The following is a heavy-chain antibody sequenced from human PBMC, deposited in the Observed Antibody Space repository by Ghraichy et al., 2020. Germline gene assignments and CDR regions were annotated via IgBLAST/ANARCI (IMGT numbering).Heavy chain of an antibody. CDR3: ARKRYSGYEGDYYYYMDV. CDR2: INHSGST. J-gene: IGHJ6*03. Sequence: SETLSLTCAVYGGSFSGYYWSWIRQPPGKGLEWIGEINHSGSTNYNPSPKSRVTIAVDTSKNQFSLKLSSVTAADTAVYYCARKRYSGYEGDYYYYMDVCGKGTTFTVS. CDR1: GGSFSGYY. D-gene: IGHD5-12*01. V-gene: IGHV4-34*01.